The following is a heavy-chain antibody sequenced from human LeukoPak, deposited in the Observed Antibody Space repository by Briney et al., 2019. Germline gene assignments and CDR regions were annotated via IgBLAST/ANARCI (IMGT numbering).Heavy chain of an antibody. CDR3: ARGARFLEWSTDY. Sequence: SETLSLTCTVSGGSISSGGYYWSWIRQPPGKGLEWIGYIYYSGSTYYNPSLKSRVTISVDTSKNQFSLKLSSVTAADTAVYYCARGARFLEWSTDYWGQGTLVTVSS. CDR1: GGSISSGGYY. V-gene: IGHV4-30-4*01. CDR2: IYYSGST. J-gene: IGHJ4*02. D-gene: IGHD3-3*01.